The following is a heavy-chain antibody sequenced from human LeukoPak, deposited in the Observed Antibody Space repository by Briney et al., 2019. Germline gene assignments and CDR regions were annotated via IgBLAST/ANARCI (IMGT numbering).Heavy chain of an antibody. D-gene: IGHD5-12*01. Sequence: SETLSLTCTVSGGSISSGDYYWSWIRQPPGKGLEWIGYIYYSGSTYYNPSLKSRVTISVDTSKNQFSLKLSSVTAADTAVYYCARVAGDSGYDTDYWGQGTLVTVSS. CDR1: GGSISSGDYY. V-gene: IGHV4-30-4*01. J-gene: IGHJ4*02. CDR2: IYYSGST. CDR3: ARVAGDSGYDTDY.